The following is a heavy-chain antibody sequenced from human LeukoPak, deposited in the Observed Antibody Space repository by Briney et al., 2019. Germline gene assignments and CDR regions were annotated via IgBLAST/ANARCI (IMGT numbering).Heavy chain of an antibody. Sequence: TGGSLRLSCAASGFTFSGSALHWVRQASGKGLEWVGRIRSTANGYATAYAASVKGRFTISRDDSKNTAYLQMDSLKTEDTDVYYCARRAGAYSHPYDYWGQGTLVTVSS. V-gene: IGHV3-73*01. CDR3: ARRAGAYSHPYDY. J-gene: IGHJ4*02. CDR2: IRSTANGYAT. CDR1: GFTFSGSA. D-gene: IGHD4/OR15-4a*01.